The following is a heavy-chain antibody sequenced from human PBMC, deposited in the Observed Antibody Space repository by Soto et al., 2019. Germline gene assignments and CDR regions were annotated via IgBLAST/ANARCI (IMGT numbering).Heavy chain of an antibody. CDR1: GGSISSYY. D-gene: IGHD6-6*01. Sequence: SETLSLTCTVSGGSISSYYWSWILQPPGKGLEWIGYIYYSGSTNYNPSLKSRVTISVDTSKNQFSLKLSSVTAADTAVYYCARDGGEYSSSSATYYYYGMDVWGQGTTVTVSS. V-gene: IGHV4-59*01. J-gene: IGHJ6*02. CDR2: IYYSGST. CDR3: ARDGGEYSSSSATYYYYGMDV.